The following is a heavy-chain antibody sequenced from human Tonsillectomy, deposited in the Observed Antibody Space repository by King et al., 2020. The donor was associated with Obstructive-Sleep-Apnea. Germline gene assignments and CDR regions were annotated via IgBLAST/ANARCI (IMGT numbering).Heavy chain of an antibody. CDR1: GFTFSSYG. J-gene: IGHJ5*02. Sequence: HVQLVESGGGVVQPGRSLRLSCAASGFTFSSYGMHWVRQAPGKGLEWVAFIRYDGSNKYYADSVKGRFTISRDNSKNTLYLQMNSLRAEETAVYYCAKDQNTWRLGELSSFNWFDPWGQGTLVTVSS. V-gene: IGHV3-30*02. D-gene: IGHD3-16*02. CDR3: AKDQNTWRLGELSSFNWFDP. CDR2: IRYDGSNK.